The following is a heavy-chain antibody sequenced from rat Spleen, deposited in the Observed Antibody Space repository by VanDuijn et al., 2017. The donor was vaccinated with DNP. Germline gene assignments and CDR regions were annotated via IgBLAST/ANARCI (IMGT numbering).Heavy chain of an antibody. CDR1: GFTFSAYY. J-gene: IGHJ2*01. Sequence: EVQLVESGGDLVQPGRSLKLLCAASGFTFSAYYMAWVRQAPAKGLEWVAYIGSPAYAPYYTDSVKGRFTISRDNAKSTLYLQMNSLRSEDMATYYCVRWNSGHFDYWGQGVMVTVSS. D-gene: IGHD4-3*01. CDR3: VRWNSGHFDY. V-gene: IGHV5-22*01. CDR2: IGSPAYAP.